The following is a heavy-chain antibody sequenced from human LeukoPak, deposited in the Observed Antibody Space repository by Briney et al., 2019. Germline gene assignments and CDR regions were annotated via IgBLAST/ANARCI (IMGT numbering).Heavy chain of an antibody. CDR3: ARPRDYGDYDAFDI. CDR1: GYTYPDYY. Sequence: ASVTVTCKASGYTYPDYYMHGVRQAPGQGLEWMGWINPNSGGTNYAQKFQGRVTMTSDTSISTAYMELSRLRFDDTAVYYCARPRDYGDYDAFDIWGQGTMVTVSS. D-gene: IGHD4-17*01. CDR2: INPNSGGT. V-gene: IGHV1-2*02. J-gene: IGHJ3*02.